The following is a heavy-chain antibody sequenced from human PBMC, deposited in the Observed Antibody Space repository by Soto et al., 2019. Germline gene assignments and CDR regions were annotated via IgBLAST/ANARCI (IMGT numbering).Heavy chain of an antibody. CDR3: ARSPYYYDSSNYYGY. CDR2: ISSSSTTI. J-gene: IGHJ4*02. CDR1: GFTFSSYG. V-gene: IGHV3-48*02. D-gene: IGHD3-22*01. Sequence: EVQLVESGGGLVQPGGSLRLSCAASGFTFSSYGMNWVRQAPGKGLEWVSYISSSSTTIYYADSVKGRFNIFRDNAKNSLYLQLNSLRDEDTDVYYCARSPYYYDSSNYYGYWGQGTLVTVSS.